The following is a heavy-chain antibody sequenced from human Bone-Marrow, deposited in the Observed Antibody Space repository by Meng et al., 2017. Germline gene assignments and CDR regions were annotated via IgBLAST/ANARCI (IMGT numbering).Heavy chain of an antibody. CDR1: GGSFRGYE. Sequence: VQLFPWGAVLLKPSETLSLLCAVDGGSFRGYEWSWIRQPPGKGLEWIGEINHSGSTNYNPSLKSRVTISVDTSKNQFSLKLSSVTAADTAVYYCARGRTPRYCSGGSCYSPSYYFDYWGQGTLVTVAS. CDR2: INHSGST. CDR3: ARGRTPRYCSGGSCYSPSYYFDY. V-gene: IGHV4-34*01. D-gene: IGHD2-15*01. J-gene: IGHJ4*02.